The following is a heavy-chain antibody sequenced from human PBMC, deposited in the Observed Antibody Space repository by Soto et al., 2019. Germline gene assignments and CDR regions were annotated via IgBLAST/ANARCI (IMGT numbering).Heavy chain of an antibody. V-gene: IGHV1-18*01. Sequence: ASVKVSCKASGYTFTTYGITWVRQAPGQGPEWMGWISGYNGDTYYAEKVQGRVTLTTDTSTSTAYMELRSLRSDDTAVYYCARDRQHGSGSYWYYWGQGTQVTAS. CDR3: ARDRQHGSGSYWYY. CDR1: GYTFTTYG. CDR2: ISGYNGDT. J-gene: IGHJ4*02. D-gene: IGHD3-10*01.